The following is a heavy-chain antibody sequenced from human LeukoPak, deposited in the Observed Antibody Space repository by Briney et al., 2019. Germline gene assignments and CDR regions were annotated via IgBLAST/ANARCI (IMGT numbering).Heavy chain of an antibody. V-gene: IGHV4-4*07. CDR1: GGSISSYY. D-gene: IGHD3-10*01. CDR2: IYTSGST. Sequence: SETLSLTCTVSGGSISSYYWSWIRQPAGKGLEWIGRIYTSGSTNYNPSLKSRVTMSVDTSKNQFSLKLSSVTAADTAVYYCARHRRFGESSLYYYYYMDVWGKGTTVTISS. J-gene: IGHJ6*03. CDR3: ARHRRFGESSLYYYYYMDV.